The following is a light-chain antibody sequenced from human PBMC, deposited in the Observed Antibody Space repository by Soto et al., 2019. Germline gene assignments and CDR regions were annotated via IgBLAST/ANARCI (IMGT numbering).Light chain of an antibody. J-gene: IGKJ1*01. Sequence: EIVLTQSPGTLSLPPGERATLSCRASQSVSNNFLAWYRQKPGQAPRLLIYGASTRAAGIPDRFSGSGSGTDFTLTISRLEPEDFAVYYCQQYGSSPQTFGQGTKVDIK. V-gene: IGKV3-20*01. CDR2: GAS. CDR1: QSVSNNF. CDR3: QQYGSSPQT.